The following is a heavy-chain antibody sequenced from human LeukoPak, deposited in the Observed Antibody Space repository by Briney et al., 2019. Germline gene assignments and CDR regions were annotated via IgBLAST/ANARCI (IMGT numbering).Heavy chain of an antibody. CDR3: TGDNSWIFNY. Sequence: GGSLRLSCAASGFTVSSNYMSWVRQAPGKGLECVAIIKQDGSDIHYVDSVKGRFTISIDNAKTSVHLQMNSLRVEDTAVYYCTGDNSWIFNYWGQGTPVTVSS. CDR1: GFTVSSNY. D-gene: IGHD1-26*01. CDR2: IKQDGSDI. V-gene: IGHV3-7*01. J-gene: IGHJ4*02.